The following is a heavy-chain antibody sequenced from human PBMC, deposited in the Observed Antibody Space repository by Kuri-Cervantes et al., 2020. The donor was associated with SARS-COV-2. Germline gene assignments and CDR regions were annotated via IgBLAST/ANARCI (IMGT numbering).Heavy chain of an antibody. CDR2: ISSSSSTI. CDR3: ARVPITVTTNDYYYYGMDV. J-gene: IGHJ6*02. D-gene: IGHD4-11*01. CDR1: GFTFSSYS. V-gene: IGHV3-48*01. Sequence: GESLKISCAASGFTFSSYSMNWVRQAPGKGLEWVSYISSSSSTIYYADSVKGRFTISRDNAKNSLYLQMNSLRAEDTAVYYCARVPITVTTNDYYYYGMDVWGQGTTVTVSS.